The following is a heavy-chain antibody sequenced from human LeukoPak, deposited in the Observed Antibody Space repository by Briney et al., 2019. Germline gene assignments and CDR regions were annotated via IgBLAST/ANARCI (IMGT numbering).Heavy chain of an antibody. D-gene: IGHD3-10*01. CDR3: ARTLWFGELSSYYYYYMDV. CDR2: IIPIFGTA. CDR1: GGTFSSYA. Sequence: ASVKVSCKASGGTFSSYAISWVRQAPGQGLEWMGGIIPIFGTANYAQKFQGRVTITADESTSTAYMELSSLRSEDTAVYYSARTLWFGELSSYYYYYMDVWGKGTTVTISS. J-gene: IGHJ6*03. V-gene: IGHV1-69*01.